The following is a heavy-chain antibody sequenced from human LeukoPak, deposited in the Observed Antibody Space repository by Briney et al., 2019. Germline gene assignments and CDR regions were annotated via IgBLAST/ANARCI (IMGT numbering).Heavy chain of an antibody. CDR2: IWYDGSNK. Sequence: GGSLRLSCAASGFTFSSYGMHWVRQAPGKGLEWVAVIWYDGSNKYYADSVKGRFTISRGNSKNTLYLQMNSLRAEDTAVYYCATDSLGYSYGQTYFDYWGQGTLVTVSS. J-gene: IGHJ4*02. D-gene: IGHD5-18*01. CDR3: ATDSLGYSYGQTYFDY. V-gene: IGHV3-33*01. CDR1: GFTFSSYG.